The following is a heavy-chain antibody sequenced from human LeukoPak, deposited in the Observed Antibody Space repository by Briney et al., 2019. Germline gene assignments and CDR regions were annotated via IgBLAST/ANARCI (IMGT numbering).Heavy chain of an antibody. J-gene: IGHJ6*02. CDR3: AKDPWGETTVSNGMDV. V-gene: IGHV3-23*01. D-gene: IGHD4-11*01. CDR1: GFTFNSYA. Sequence: PGGSLRLSCAASGFTFNSYALSWVRQAPGKGLEWVSAISGNDDNKYYADSVKGRFTISRDISKNTLYLQMNSLRAEDTAVYYCAKDPWGETTVSNGMDVWGQGTTVTVSS. CDR2: ISGNDDNK.